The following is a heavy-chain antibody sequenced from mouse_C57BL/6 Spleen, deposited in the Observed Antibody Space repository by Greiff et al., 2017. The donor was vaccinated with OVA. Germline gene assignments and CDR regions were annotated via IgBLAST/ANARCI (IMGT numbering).Heavy chain of an antibody. Sequence: VKLMESGPGLVHLSQSLSITCTVSGFSLPSSGLHWFRQSLGRGLEWLGVIWSGGSAVYTAAFISRLSISKDKSKSKVFMKINSLPADDTAIYYCASQYTMGHYYAMDYWGQGTSVTVSS. CDR2: IWSGGSA. V-gene: IGHV2-2*01. J-gene: IGHJ4*01. D-gene: IGHD1-1*02. CDR1: GFSLPSSG. CDR3: ASQYTMGHYYAMDY.